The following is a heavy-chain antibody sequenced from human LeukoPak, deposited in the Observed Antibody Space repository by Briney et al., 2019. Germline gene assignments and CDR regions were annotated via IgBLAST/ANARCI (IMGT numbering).Heavy chain of an antibody. V-gene: IGHV1-46*01. J-gene: IGHJ4*02. CDR3: ARDRCSSASCYPGVY. Sequence: ASVKVSCKASGYTFTSYYMHWVRQAPGQGLEWMGIINPSGGSTSYAQKFQGRVTMTRDTSTSTVYMELSSLRSEDTAVYYCARDRCSSASCYPGVYWGQGTLVTVSS. CDR1: GYTFTSYY. D-gene: IGHD2-2*01. CDR2: INPSGGST.